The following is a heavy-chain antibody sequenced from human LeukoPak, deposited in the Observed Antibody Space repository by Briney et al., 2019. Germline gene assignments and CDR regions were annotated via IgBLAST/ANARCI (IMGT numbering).Heavy chain of an antibody. CDR1: GFTFSRCG. V-gene: IGHV3-33*01. J-gene: IGHJ4*02. CDR3: ARAEPGLFDY. CDR2: IYSDGRNE. Sequence: GRSLRLSCVASGFTFSRCGMHWVRQAPGKGLEWVAVIYSDGRNEYYADSVEGRFTISRDNSKNTLYQQMNSLRAEDTAVYYCARAEPGLFDYWGLGTLVTVSS.